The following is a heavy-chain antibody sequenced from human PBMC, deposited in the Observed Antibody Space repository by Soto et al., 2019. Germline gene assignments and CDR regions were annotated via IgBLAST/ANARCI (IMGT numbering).Heavy chain of an antibody. CDR2: ISYDGSNK. V-gene: IGHV3-30-3*01. J-gene: IGHJ6*02. CDR1: GFPFSSYA. CDR3: ARDLSAVAGTFGMDV. D-gene: IGHD6-19*01. Sequence: QVQLVESGGGVVQPGRSLRLSCAASGFPFSSYAMHWVRQAPGTGLEWVAVISYDGSNKYYADSVKGRFTISRDNSKNTLYLQMNSLRAEDTAVYYCARDLSAVAGTFGMDVWGQGTTVTVSS.